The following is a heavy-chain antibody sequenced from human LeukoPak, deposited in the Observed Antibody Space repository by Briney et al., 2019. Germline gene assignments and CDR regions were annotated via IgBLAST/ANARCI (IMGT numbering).Heavy chain of an antibody. J-gene: IGHJ5*02. CDR2: IYYSGST. D-gene: IGHD6-6*01. V-gene: IGHV4-39*01. Sequence: SETLSLTCTVSGGSISSSNYYWGWIRQPPGKGLEWIGSIYYSGSTYYNPSLKSRVTISVDTSKNQFSLKLSSVTAADTAVYYCARQTKSIAARRNWFDPWGQGTLVTVSS. CDR1: GGSISSSNYY. CDR3: ARQTKSIAARRNWFDP.